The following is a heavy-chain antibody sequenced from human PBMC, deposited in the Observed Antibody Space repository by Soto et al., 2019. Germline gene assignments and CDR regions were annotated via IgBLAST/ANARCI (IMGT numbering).Heavy chain of an antibody. CDR1: GGTFSSYA. Sequence: SVKVSCTASGGTFSSYAISWVRQAPGQGLEWMGGIIPIFGTANYAQKFQGRVTITADESTSTAYMELSSLRSEDTAVYYCARDRTSAAYDFWSGYSPDYYYGMDVWGQGTTVTVSS. CDR2: IIPIFGTA. J-gene: IGHJ6*02. V-gene: IGHV1-69*13. CDR3: ARDRTSAAYDFWSGYSPDYYYGMDV. D-gene: IGHD3-3*01.